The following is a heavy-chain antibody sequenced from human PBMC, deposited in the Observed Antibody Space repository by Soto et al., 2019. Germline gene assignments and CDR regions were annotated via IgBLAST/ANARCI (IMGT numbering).Heavy chain of an antibody. V-gene: IGHV3-33*01. CDR3: ARSIGPGDAFDI. J-gene: IGHJ3*02. D-gene: IGHD3-16*02. CDR2: IWYDGSNK. CDR1: GFTFSSYG. Sequence: GGSLRLSCAASGFTFSSYGMHWVRQAPGKGLEWVAVIWYDGSNKYYADSVKGRFTISRDNSKNTLYLQMNSLRAEDTAVYYCARSIGPGDAFDIWGQGTMVTVSS.